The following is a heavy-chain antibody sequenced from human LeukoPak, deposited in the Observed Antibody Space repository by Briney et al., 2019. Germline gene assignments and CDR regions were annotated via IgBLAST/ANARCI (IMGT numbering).Heavy chain of an antibody. CDR1: GGSFSGYY. V-gene: IGHV4-34*01. J-gene: IGHJ5*02. CDR2: INHSGST. Sequence: PSETLSLTCAVYGGSFSGYYWSWIRQPPGKGLEWIGEINHSGSTNYNPSLKSRVTISVDTSKNQFSLKLSSVTAADTAVYYCARSFVAYYDILTGYSGWFDPWGQGTLVTVSS. CDR3: ARSFVAYYDILTGYSGWFDP. D-gene: IGHD3-9*01.